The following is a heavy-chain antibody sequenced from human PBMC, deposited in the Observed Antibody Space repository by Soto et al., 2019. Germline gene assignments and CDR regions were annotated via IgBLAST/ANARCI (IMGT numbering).Heavy chain of an antibody. J-gene: IGHJ4*02. CDR1: GFTFSSYA. Sequence: QVQLVESGGGVVQPGRSLRLSCAASGFTFSSYAMHWVRQAPGKGLEWVAVISYDGSNKYYADSVKGRFTIHRDNSKNTLYLQMNSLRAEDTAVYYCARENPLYDSSGYYTYYFDYWGQGTLVTVSS. V-gene: IGHV3-30-3*01. D-gene: IGHD3-22*01. CDR3: ARENPLYDSSGYYTYYFDY. CDR2: ISYDGSNK.